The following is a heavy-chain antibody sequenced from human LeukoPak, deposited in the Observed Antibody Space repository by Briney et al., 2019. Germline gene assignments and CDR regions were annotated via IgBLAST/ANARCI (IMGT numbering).Heavy chain of an antibody. J-gene: IGHJ6*02. V-gene: IGHV3-23*01. D-gene: IGHD3-22*01. Sequence: GGSLRLSCAASGFTFSTYAMSWVRQAPGKGLGWVSGISGSGGSTYYADSVKGRFTISRDNFKDTVYLEMNRLRAEDTAVYYCAKEQIDYYDTSGDYYYFYGMDVWGQGTTVTVSS. CDR3: AKEQIDYYDTSGDYYYFYGMDV. CDR2: ISGSGGST. CDR1: GFTFSTYA.